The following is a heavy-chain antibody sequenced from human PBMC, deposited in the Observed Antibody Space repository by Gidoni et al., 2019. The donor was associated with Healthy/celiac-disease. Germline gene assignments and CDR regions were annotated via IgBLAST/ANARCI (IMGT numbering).Heavy chain of an antibody. Sequence: VLQFESRGGCLQPGGELRLFCAAAGFPLSSSALRWVLQAPGKGLEWVSAISGIGGSTYYADSVKGRFTISRDNSKDTLYLQMSSLRADDTAVYYCAKDLSGSYSHDAFDIWGQGTMVTVSS. V-gene: IGHV3-23*01. J-gene: IGHJ3*02. D-gene: IGHD1-26*01. CDR3: AKDLSGSYSHDAFDI. CDR2: ISGIGGST. CDR1: GFPLSSSA.